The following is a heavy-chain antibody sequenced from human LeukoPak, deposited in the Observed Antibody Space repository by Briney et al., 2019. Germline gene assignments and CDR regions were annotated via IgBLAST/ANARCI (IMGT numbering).Heavy chain of an antibody. CDR2: INHSGST. CDR3: ARLILGLGGSTTAKDV. D-gene: IGHD1-26*01. Sequence: SETLSLTCAVYGGSFSGYYWSWIRQPPGKGLEWIGEINHSGSTNYNPSLKSRVTISVDTSKNQFSLKLSSVTAADTAVYYCARLILGLGGSTTAKDVWGKGTTVTVSS. J-gene: IGHJ6*04. V-gene: IGHV4-34*01. CDR1: GGSFSGYY.